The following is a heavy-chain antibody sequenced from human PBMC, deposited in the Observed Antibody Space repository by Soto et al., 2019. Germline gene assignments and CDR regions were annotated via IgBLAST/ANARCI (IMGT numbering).Heavy chain of an antibody. Sequence: GGSLRLSCAASGFTFSSYGMHWVRQAPGKGLEWVAVISYDGSNKYYADSVKGRFTISRDNSKNTLYLQMNSLRAEDTAVYYCAQLPLRGYNWNYKGAFDIWGQGTMVTVSS. CDR1: GFTFSSYG. V-gene: IGHV3-30*03. CDR2: ISYDGSNK. J-gene: IGHJ3*02. CDR3: AQLPLRGYNWNYKGAFDI. D-gene: IGHD1-7*01.